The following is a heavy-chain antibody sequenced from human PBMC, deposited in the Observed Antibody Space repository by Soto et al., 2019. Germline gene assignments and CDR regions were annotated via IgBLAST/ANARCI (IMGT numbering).Heavy chain of an antibody. CDR2: INHSGST. J-gene: IGHJ4*02. V-gene: IGHV4-34*01. CDR1: GGSVSDNY. CDR3: ARGGCGSTSCYAVDY. D-gene: IGHD2-2*01. Sequence: QVQLQQWGAGLLKPSETLSLTCAVYGGSVSDNYWSWIRQPPGKGLGWIGEINHSGSTNYNPSLKSRVTISVDTSKNQCSLKLSSVTAADTAVYYCARGGCGSTSCYAVDYWGQGTLVTVSP.